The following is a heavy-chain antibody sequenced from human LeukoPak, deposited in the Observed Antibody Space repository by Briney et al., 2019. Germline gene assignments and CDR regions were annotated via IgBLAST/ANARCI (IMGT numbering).Heavy chain of an antibody. Sequence: GGSLRLSCAATGLTFSGYEMNWVRQAPGKGLEWVSYIDNSGRTIYYADSVKGRFTISRDNAKNSLYLQMNSLRAEDTAVYYCAKDSNSGIPNNWFDPWGQGTLVTVSS. V-gene: IGHV3-48*03. D-gene: IGHD4-23*01. CDR2: IDNSGRTI. CDR1: GLTFSGYE. CDR3: AKDSNSGIPNNWFDP. J-gene: IGHJ5*02.